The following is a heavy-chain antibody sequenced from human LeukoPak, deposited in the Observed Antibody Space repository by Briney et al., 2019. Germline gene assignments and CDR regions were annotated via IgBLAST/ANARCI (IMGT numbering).Heavy chain of an antibody. J-gene: IGHJ5*02. CDR2: ISGAGTST. Sequence: GGSLRLSCVRLYAMNWVRQAPGKGLERVSSISGAGTSTYYADSVKGRFTLSRDNSKRTVFLQMNSLRDEDTPVYYCAKDRGPLVAIDNNWLDPWGQGTLVTVSS. CDR3: AKDRGPLVAIDNNWLDP. D-gene: IGHD3-10*01. V-gene: IGHV3-23*01. CDR1: RLYA.